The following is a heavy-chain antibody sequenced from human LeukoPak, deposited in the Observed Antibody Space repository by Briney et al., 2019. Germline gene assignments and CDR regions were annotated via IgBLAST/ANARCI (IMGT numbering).Heavy chain of an antibody. CDR3: ARLGTSATYFEF. J-gene: IGHJ4*02. Sequence: PGESLKISCKGSGYSFIRNWIGWVRQMPGKGLEWMAIIYPGDSDTRYSPSFQGQVTISADKSISTAYLQWSSLTASDTAMYYCARLGTSATYFEFWGQGTLVVVPS. CDR1: GYSFIRNW. V-gene: IGHV5-51*01. CDR2: IYPGDSDT. D-gene: IGHD2-15*01.